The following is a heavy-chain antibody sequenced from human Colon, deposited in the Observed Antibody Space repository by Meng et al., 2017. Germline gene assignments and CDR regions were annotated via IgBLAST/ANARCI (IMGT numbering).Heavy chain of an antibody. J-gene: IGHJ4*02. CDR3: ARRSYYYDSSGYYYLGH. CDR2: ISAYNGNT. Sequence: QVPLVQSGAEVNKPGASVKVSCKASVYTFTSYGISWVRQAPGQGLEWMGWISAYNGNTNYAQKLQGRVTMTTDTSTSTAYMELRSLRSDGTAVYYCARRSYYYDSSGYYYLGHWGQGTLVTVSS. D-gene: IGHD3-22*01. V-gene: IGHV1-18*01. CDR1: VYTFTSYG.